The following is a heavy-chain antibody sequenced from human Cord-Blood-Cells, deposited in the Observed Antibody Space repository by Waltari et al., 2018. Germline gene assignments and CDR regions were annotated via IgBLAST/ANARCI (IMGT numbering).Heavy chain of an antibody. J-gene: IGHJ3*02. Sequence: QVQLVKSGTEVKKHGDSVKVSCQASGYTFTGYYMHWVRQAPGQGLEWMAWINPDGGGTILVLKLQGLVATTGETSFTTAYTALSRLRAEGTAVYCCARHRGDLDAVYNWRQRTMVTVP. V-gene: IGHV1-2*04. CDR2: INPDGGGT. CDR3: ARHRGDLDAVYN. CDR1: GYTFTGYY. D-gene: IGHD3-10*01.